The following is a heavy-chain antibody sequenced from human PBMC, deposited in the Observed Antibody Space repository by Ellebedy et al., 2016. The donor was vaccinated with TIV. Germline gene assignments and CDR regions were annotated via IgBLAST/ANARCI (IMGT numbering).Heavy chain of an antibody. V-gene: IGHV4-38-2*02. Sequence: SETLSLXCTVSGYSISSGYYWGWIRQPPGKGLEWIGNIYHSGSTYYNPSLKSRVTISVDTSKNQFSLKLSSVTAADTAVYYCARDDYAGNFAYYYAMDVWGQGTTVTVSS. D-gene: IGHD4-23*01. CDR1: GYSISSGYY. CDR3: ARDDYAGNFAYYYAMDV. CDR2: IYHSGST. J-gene: IGHJ6*02.